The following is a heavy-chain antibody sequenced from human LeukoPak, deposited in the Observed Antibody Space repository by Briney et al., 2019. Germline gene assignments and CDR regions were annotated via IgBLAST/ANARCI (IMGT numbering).Heavy chain of an antibody. V-gene: IGHV3-23*01. D-gene: IGHD6-13*01. CDR3: AQQFDY. J-gene: IGHJ4*02. Sequence: TGGSLRLSCVASGFTFSNYGMSWVRQAPGKGLEWVSVVTYTGAVTYYADSVKGRFTVSRDNSKNTLFLQMNSLRVEDTAVYYCAQQFDYWGQGILVTVSS. CDR1: GFTFSNYG. CDR2: VTYTGAVT.